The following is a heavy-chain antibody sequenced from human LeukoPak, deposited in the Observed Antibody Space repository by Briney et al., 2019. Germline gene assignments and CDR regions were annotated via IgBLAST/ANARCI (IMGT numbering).Heavy chain of an antibody. CDR1: GGSFSGYY. J-gene: IGHJ3*02. CDR3: ARGVKKASKIVVVVAAISFFDI. Sequence: SETLSLTCAVYGGSFSGYYWSWIRQPPGKGLEWIGEINHSGSTNYNPSLKSRVTISVDKSKNQFSLKLSSVTAADTAVYYCARGVKKASKIVVVVAAISFFDIWGQGTMVTVSS. CDR2: INHSGST. V-gene: IGHV4-34*01. D-gene: IGHD2-15*01.